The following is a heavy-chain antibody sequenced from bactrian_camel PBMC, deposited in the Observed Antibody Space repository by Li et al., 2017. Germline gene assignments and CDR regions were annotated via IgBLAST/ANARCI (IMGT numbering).Heavy chain of an antibody. J-gene: IGHJ4*01. V-gene: IGHV3S42*01. Sequence: VQLVESGGGLAQPGGSLRLSCAASGFTFSSYSMTWARQAPGKGLEWVSVISSGSEYLGYADSVKGRFTISKDNAKNTLYLQMNSLEPEDTAMYYCAADSDVNIPPSLALESKRWNYWGQGTQVTVS. CDR1: GFTFSSYS. CDR2: ISSGSEYL. CDR3: AADSDVNIPPSLALESKRWNY. D-gene: IGHD1*01.